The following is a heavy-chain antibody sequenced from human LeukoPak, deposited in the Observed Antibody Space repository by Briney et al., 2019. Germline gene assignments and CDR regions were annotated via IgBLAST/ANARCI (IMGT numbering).Heavy chain of an antibody. J-gene: IGHJ3*02. D-gene: IGHD3-10*01. Sequence: GGSLRLSCAASGFTFSSYWMHWVRQGPGKGLVWVSRIKSDGSSTSYADSVKGRFTISRDNAKNTLYLQMNSLRDEDTAVYYCARSVVLLWFGELGAFDIWGQGTMVTVSS. CDR1: GFTFSSYW. V-gene: IGHV3-74*01. CDR2: IKSDGSST. CDR3: ARSVVLLWFGELGAFDI.